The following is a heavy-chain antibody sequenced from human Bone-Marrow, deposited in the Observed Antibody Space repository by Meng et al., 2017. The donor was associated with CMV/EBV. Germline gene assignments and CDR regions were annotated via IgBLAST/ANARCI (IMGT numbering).Heavy chain of an antibody. CDR2: ISAYNGNT. J-gene: IGHJ4*02. V-gene: IGHV1-18*01. CDR3: ARSVVVPAADDD. CDR1: GYTFTSYG. Sequence: ASVKVSCKASGYTFTSYGISWVRQAPGQGLEWMGWISAYNGNTNYAQKLQGRVTMTTDTATSTAYMELRSLRSDATGVYYCARSVVVPAADDDWGQGTLVTVYS. D-gene: IGHD2-2*01.